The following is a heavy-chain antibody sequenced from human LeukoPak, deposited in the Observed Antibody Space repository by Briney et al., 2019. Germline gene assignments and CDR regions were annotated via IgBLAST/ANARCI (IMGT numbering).Heavy chain of an antibody. J-gene: IGHJ4*02. Sequence: GGSLRLSCAASGFSFSTYAMSWVRQIPGKGLEWVSAISGSDPGTYYADSVKGRFTISRVNPRNTLYLQMNRLRVEDTAVYYCAKGSRGSCRGAYCYSFDNWGQGAVVTVSS. V-gene: IGHV3-23*01. D-gene: IGHD2-21*02. CDR3: AKGSRGSCRGAYCYSFDN. CDR2: ISGSDPGT. CDR1: GFSFSTYA.